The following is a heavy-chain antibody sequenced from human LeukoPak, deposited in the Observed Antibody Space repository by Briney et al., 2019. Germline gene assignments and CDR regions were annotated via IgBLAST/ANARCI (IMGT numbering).Heavy chain of an antibody. J-gene: IGHJ3*02. D-gene: IGHD6-6*01. CDR1: GFTFSGYD. CDR2: ISGSGSAI. V-gene: IGHV3-48*03. Sequence: GGSLRLSRAASGFTFSGYDMNWVRQAPGKGLEWVSFISGSGSAIYYADSVKGRFTLSRDNAKNSLYLQMNSLRAEDTAVYYCAGWTGIAARQRQAVIWGQGTMVTVSS. CDR3: AGWTGIAARQRQAVI.